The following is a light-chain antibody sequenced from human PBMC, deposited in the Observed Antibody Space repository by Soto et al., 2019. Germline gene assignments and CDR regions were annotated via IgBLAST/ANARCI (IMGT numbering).Light chain of an antibody. CDR3: QQYNNWPRT. J-gene: IGKJ1*01. CDR2: DAS. Sequence: IVLTQSPATLSFSPGEIATLSFRASQSVSSYLAWYQQKPGQAPRLLIYDASNRATGIPARFSGSGSGTDFTLTISSLEPEDFAVYYCQQYNNWPRTFGQGTKVDIK. CDR1: QSVSSY. V-gene: IGKV3-11*01.